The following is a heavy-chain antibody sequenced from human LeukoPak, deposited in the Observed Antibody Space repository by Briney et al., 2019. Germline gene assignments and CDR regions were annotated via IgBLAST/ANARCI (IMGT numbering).Heavy chain of an antibody. CDR2: INTNTGNP. J-gene: IGHJ4*02. Sequence: ASVKVSCKASGYTFTSYAMNWVRQAPGQGLEWMGWINTNTGNPTYAQGFTGRFVFSLDTSVSTAYLQISSLKAEDTAVYYCARGVYDSSCFHSLLPFDYWGQGTLVTVSS. D-gene: IGHD3-22*01. CDR3: ARGVYDSSCFHSLLPFDY. CDR1: GYTFTSYA. V-gene: IGHV7-4-1*02.